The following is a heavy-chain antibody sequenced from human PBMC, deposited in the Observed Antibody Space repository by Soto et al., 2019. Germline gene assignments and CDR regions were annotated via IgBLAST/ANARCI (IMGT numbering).Heavy chain of an antibody. J-gene: IGHJ3*02. Sequence: QLQLQESGPGLVKPSETLSLTCTVSGGSISSSSYYWGWIRQPPGKGLEWIGSIYYSGSTYYNPSLKIRVTISVDPSKNPFSLKLSSVTAEDTAVYYCARLSSFLYGDYSLYAFDIWGQGTMVTVSS. D-gene: IGHD4-17*01. CDR3: ARLSSFLYGDYSLYAFDI. V-gene: IGHV4-39*01. CDR1: GGSISSSSYY. CDR2: IYYSGST.